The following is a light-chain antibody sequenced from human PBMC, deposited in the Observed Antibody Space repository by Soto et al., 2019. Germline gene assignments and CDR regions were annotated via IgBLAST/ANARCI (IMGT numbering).Light chain of an antibody. CDR3: QQSRGTSLT. Sequence: DIQMTQSPSSLSASVGDRVTITCRASQSISDYLNWYQQKPGKAPNLLIYASYILQSGVPSRFSGSGSGTDFTLTITSLQPEDFATYYCQQSRGTSLTFGGGTKVEVK. V-gene: IGKV1-39*01. J-gene: IGKJ4*01. CDR2: ASY. CDR1: QSISDY.